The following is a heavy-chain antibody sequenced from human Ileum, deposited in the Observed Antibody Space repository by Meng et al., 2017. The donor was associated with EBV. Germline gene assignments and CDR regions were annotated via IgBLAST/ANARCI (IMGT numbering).Heavy chain of an antibody. CDR2: ISAYNGNT. CDR3: ALGGVQGVHFDY. CDR1: CYTFTSYG. J-gene: IGHJ4*02. V-gene: IGHV1-18*01. Sequence: QRGQSGGEVKEAGASVKVTCNASCYTFTSYGISWVRQAPGQGLEWMGWISAYNGNTNYAQKLQGRVTMTTDTSTSTAYMELRSLRSDDTAVYYCALGGVQGVHFDYWGQGTLVTVSS. D-gene: IGHD3-10*01.